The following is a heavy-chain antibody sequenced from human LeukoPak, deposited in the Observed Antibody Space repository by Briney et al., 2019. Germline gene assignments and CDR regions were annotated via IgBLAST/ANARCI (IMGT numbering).Heavy chain of an antibody. Sequence: ASVKVSCKASGYTFTGYYTHWVRQAPGQGLEWMGWINPNSGGTNYAQKFQGRVTMTRDTSISTAYMELSRLRSDDTAVYYCARAEITGTTSDAFDIWGQGTMVTVSS. V-gene: IGHV1-2*02. CDR1: GYTFTGYY. J-gene: IGHJ3*02. CDR3: ARAEITGTTSDAFDI. D-gene: IGHD1-7*01. CDR2: INPNSGGT.